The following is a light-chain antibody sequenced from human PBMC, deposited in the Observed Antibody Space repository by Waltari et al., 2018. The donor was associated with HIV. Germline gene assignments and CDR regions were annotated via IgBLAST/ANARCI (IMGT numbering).Light chain of an antibody. Sequence: DIQMTKSPSSLSASVGVRVTITCRASQSITNYLNWYQQKPGKAPRLLIFAGSSLQSGVPARFSGSGSGTDFTLTITSLQAEDFATYYCQQSYSTPRTFGQGTKLDIK. V-gene: IGKV1-39*01. CDR3: QQSYSTPRT. CDR1: QSITNY. CDR2: AGS. J-gene: IGKJ2*01.